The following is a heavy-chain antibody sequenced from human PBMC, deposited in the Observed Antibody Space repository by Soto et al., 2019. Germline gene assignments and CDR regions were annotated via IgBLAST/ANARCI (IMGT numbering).Heavy chain of an antibody. J-gene: IGHJ2*01. Sequence: EMQLVESGGRLVQPGGSLRLSCAASGFIFSDQYMDWVRQAPGKGLEWVGRIRKKVNSYTTEYAASVTGRFTVSRDDSKNSMYLHRNSLKTEDTAVYYCARDLGGAPYVDLWGRGTLVTVSS. CDR2: IRKKVNSYTT. CDR1: GFIFSDQY. CDR3: ARDLGGAPYVDL. V-gene: IGHV3-72*01. D-gene: IGHD3-16*01.